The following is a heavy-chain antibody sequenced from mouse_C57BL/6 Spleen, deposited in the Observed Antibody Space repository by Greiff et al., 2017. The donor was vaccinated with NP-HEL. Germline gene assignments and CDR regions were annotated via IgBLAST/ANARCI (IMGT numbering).Heavy chain of an antibody. J-gene: IGHJ1*03. CDR2: INPNNGGT. V-gene: IGHV1-18*01. CDR3: ARRKFSGWYCDV. D-gene: IGHD3-2*02. CDR1: GYTFTDYN. Sequence: EVQLVESGPELVKPGASVKIPCKASGYTFTDYNMDWVKQSHGKSLEWIGDINPNNGGTIYNQKFKGKATLTVDKSSSTAYMELRSLTSEDTAVYYCARRKFSGWYCDVWGTGTTVTVSS.